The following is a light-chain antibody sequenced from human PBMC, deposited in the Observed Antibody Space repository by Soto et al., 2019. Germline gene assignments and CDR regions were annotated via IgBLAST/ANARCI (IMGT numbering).Light chain of an antibody. V-gene: IGKV1-9*01. CDR1: QGISSY. CDR3: QQLNSYPLT. CDR2: AAS. J-gene: IGKJ4*01. Sequence: DIQLTQSPSFLSASVGDRVTITCRASQGISSYLAWYQQKPGKAPKLLIYAASTLQSGVPSRFSGSGSGTEFNLTIRSLKPEDFATYYCQQLNSYPLTFGGGTKVESK.